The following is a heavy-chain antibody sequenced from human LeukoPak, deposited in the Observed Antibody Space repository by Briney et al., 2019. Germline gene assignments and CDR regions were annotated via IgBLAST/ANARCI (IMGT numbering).Heavy chain of an antibody. V-gene: IGHV1-18*01. CDR2: ISAYNGNT. CDR1: GYTFTSYG. Sequence: GASVKVSCKASGYTFTSYGISWVRQAPGQGLEWMGWISAYNGNTNYAQKFQGRVTMTRNTSISTAYMELSSLRSEDTAVYYCAREGSGSYGWIGAYYYYGMDVWGQGTTVTVSS. J-gene: IGHJ6*02. D-gene: IGHD3-10*01. CDR3: AREGSGSYGWIGAYYYYGMDV.